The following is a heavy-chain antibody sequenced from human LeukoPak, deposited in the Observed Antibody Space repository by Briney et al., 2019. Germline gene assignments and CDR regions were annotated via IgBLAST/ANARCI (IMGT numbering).Heavy chain of an antibody. Sequence: TGGSLRLSCAAFGFTFSSNWMSWVRQAPGKGLEWVATINADGSVKHYVDSVKGRFTISRDNAKNSLSLQMDTLRAEDMAVYYCAKSLGTGAPYDYWGQGTLVTVSS. V-gene: IGHV3-7*01. CDR1: GFTFSSNW. CDR3: AKSLGTGAPYDY. J-gene: IGHJ4*02. D-gene: IGHD1-1*01. CDR2: INADGSVK.